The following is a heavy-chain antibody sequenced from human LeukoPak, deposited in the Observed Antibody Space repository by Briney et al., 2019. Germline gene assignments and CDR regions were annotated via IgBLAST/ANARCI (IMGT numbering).Heavy chain of an antibody. CDR2: IHYSGNT. D-gene: IGHD4-23*01. V-gene: IGHV4-39*07. J-gene: IGHJ5*02. CDR1: GGSTSSSNFY. CDR3: ARVVTPDNWFDP. Sequence: PSETLSLTCTVSGGSTSSSNFYWGWIRQPPGMGLEWIGGIHYSGNTCYNPSLKSRVTISIDTSKNQFSLKLSSVTAADTAVYYCARVVTPDNWFDPWGQGTLVTVSS.